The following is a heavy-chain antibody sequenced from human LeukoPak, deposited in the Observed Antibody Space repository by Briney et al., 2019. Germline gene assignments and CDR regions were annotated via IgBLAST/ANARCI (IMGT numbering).Heavy chain of an antibody. D-gene: IGHD3-10*01. CDR3: ARAQTGLSFDY. Sequence: PSETLSLTCTVSGGSISSYYWSWIRQPPGKGLEWIGYIYYSGSTNYNPSLKSRVTMSVDTSKNQFSLKLSSVTAADTAVYYCARAQTGLSFDYWGQGTLVTVSS. J-gene: IGHJ4*02. CDR2: IYYSGST. CDR1: GGSISSYY. V-gene: IGHV4-59*01.